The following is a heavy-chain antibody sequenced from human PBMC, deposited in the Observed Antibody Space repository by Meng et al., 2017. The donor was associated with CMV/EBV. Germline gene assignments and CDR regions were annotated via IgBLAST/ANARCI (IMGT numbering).Heavy chain of an antibody. D-gene: IGHD6-13*01. Sequence: SISSGGYYWSWIRQHPGKGLEWIGYIYYSGSTYYNPSLKSRVTISVDTSKNQFSLKLSSVTAADTAVYYCARATYATTYSSSWHLDYWGQGTLVTVSS. J-gene: IGHJ4*02. CDR3: ARATYATTYSSSWHLDY. V-gene: IGHV4-31*02. CDR1: SISSGGYY. CDR2: IYYSGST.